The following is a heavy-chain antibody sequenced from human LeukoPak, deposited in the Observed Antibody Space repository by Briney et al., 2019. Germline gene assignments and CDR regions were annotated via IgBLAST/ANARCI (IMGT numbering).Heavy chain of an antibody. CDR2: IKQDGSEK. Sequence: PGGSLRLPCAASGFIFGSYWMSWVRQAPGKGLEWVANIKQDGSEKYYVDSVKGRFTISRDNAKNALYLQMNTLRAEDTAVYHCARRDYYDTSGYWYWGRGTRVTVSS. D-gene: IGHD3-22*01. V-gene: IGHV3-7*01. CDR3: ARRDYYDTSGYWY. J-gene: IGHJ4*02. CDR1: GFIFGSYW.